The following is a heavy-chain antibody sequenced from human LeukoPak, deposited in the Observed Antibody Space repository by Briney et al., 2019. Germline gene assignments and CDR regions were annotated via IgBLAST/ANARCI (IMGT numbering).Heavy chain of an antibody. Sequence: GRSLRLSCAASGFTFSSYGMHWVRQAPGKGLEWVAVIWYDGSNKYYAESVKGRITISRDNSKNTLYLQMNSLRAEDTAVYYCARDSSNYYYDSSGYRFGYWGPGTLVTVSS. CDR3: ARDSSNYYYDSSGYRFGY. CDR1: GFTFSSYG. J-gene: IGHJ4*02. D-gene: IGHD3-22*01. CDR2: IWYDGSNK. V-gene: IGHV3-30*19.